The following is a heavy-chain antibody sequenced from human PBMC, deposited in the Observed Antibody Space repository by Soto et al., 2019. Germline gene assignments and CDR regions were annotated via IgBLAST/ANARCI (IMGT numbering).Heavy chain of an antibody. Sequence: GGSLRLSCVASGFTFNNAWMNWVRQAPGKGLEWVGRIKSKTDGGTTDYAALVKGRFTISRDESKNSAYLQMNSLKTEDTAVYYCVRATYFSDSSGYTRCLDYWGQGTLVTVSS. CDR1: GFTFNNAW. J-gene: IGHJ4*02. CDR2: IKSKTDGGTT. D-gene: IGHD3-22*01. CDR3: VRATYFSDSSGYTRCLDY. V-gene: IGHV3-15*01.